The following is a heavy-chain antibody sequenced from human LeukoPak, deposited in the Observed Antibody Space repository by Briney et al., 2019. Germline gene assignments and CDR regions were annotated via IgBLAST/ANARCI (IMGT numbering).Heavy chain of an antibody. Sequence: GESLKISCEGSGYSFTNYWIGWVRQMPGKVEEWMGIIHPASSDTRYSPPFQGQVTISADKSISTAYLQWSSLKASDTAMYYCARLVSVTMSDYWGQGTLVTVSS. CDR1: GYSFTNYW. CDR3: ARLVSVTMSDY. CDR2: IHPASSDT. V-gene: IGHV5-51*01. J-gene: IGHJ4*02. D-gene: IGHD3-22*01.